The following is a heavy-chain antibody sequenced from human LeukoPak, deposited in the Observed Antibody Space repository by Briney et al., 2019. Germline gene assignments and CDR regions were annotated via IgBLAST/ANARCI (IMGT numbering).Heavy chain of an antibody. CDR2: IYSSGST. CDR1: GGSISSGDYY. J-gene: IGHJ3*02. Sequence: SETLSLTCTVSGGSISSGDYYWTWIRQPAGKGLEWIGRIYSSGSTNYNPSLKSRVTISVDTSKNQFSLKLTSVTAADTAVYYCAKGSVPVVAMNAFEIWGQGTMVTVSS. V-gene: IGHV4-61*02. CDR3: AKGSVPVVAMNAFEI. D-gene: IGHD2-2*01.